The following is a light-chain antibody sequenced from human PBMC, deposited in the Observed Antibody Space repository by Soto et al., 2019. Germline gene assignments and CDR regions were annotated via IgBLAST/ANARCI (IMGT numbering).Light chain of an antibody. CDR3: QQLDRYPFT. J-gene: IGKJ4*01. CDR1: LGISGY. CDR2: SES. Sequence: DIQLTQSPSFLSASVGDRVTMTCRASLGISGYLAWYQQKPGKVPRLLIYSESSLQSGVPSRFSGSGSGTEFTLTISSLQPEDFASYYCQQLDRYPFTFGGGTKVEI. V-gene: IGKV1-9*01.